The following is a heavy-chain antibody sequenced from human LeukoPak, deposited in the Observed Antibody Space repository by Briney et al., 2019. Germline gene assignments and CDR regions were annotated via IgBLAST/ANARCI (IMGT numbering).Heavy chain of an antibody. CDR1: GGSISSGGYY. D-gene: IGHD6-13*01. J-gene: IGHJ5*02. CDR2: IYYSGST. V-gene: IGHV4-31*03. CDR3: ARGDSSPNWFDP. Sequence: SETLSLTCTVSGGSISSGGYYWSWIRQHPGKGLEWIGYIYYSGSTYYNPSLKSRVTISVDRSKNQFSLKLSSVTAADTAVYYCARGDSSPNWFDPWGQGTLVTVSS.